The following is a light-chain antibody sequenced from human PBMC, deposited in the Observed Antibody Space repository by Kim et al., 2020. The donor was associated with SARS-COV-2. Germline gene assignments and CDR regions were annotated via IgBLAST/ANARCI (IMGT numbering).Light chain of an antibody. V-gene: IGKV3-20*01. CDR2: GAS. J-gene: IGKJ1*01. CDR1: QTVNSMY. Sequence: IVLTQSPGTLSLSPGERATLSCRASQTVNSMYLAWYQQKPGQAPRLLIYGASNRATGIADRFSGSGSGTDFTLTISRLEPEDCAVYYCQQYENSPWTFGQGTKVDIK. CDR3: QQYENSPWT.